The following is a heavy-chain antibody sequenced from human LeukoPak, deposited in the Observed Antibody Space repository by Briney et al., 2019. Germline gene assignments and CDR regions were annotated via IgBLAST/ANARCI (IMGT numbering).Heavy chain of an antibody. CDR2: IRYDGNNK. J-gene: IGHJ3*02. D-gene: IGHD6-6*01. CDR1: GFTFSSYG. V-gene: IGHV3-30*02. Sequence: PGGSLRLSCAASGFTFSSYGMHWVRQAPGKGLEWVAFIRYDGNNKYYADSVKGRFTISRDNSKNTLYLQMNSLRAEDTAVYYCAKEPPSKYSSSSDAFDIWGQGTMVTVSS. CDR3: AKEPPSKYSSSSDAFDI.